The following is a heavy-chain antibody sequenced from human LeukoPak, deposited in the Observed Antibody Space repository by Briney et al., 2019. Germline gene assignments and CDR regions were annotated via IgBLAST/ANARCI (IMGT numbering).Heavy chain of an antibody. CDR2: INPNSGGT. D-gene: IGHD6-19*01. V-gene: IGHV1-2*02. CDR3: ARAVLLAVAGTARDY. J-gene: IGHJ4*02. Sequence: GASVKVSCKASGYTFTSYGISWVRQAPGQGLEWMGWINPNSGGTNYAQKFQGRVTMTRDTSISTAYMELSRLRSDDTAVYYCARAVLLAVAGTARDYWGQGTLVTVSS. CDR1: GYTFTSYG.